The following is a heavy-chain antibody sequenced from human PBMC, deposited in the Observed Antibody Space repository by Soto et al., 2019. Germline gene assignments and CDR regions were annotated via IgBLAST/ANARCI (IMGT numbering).Heavy chain of an antibody. CDR1: GFSVSSTY. CDR2: VFSDGRI. J-gene: IGHJ4*02. D-gene: IGHD6-13*01. V-gene: IGHV3-53*01. Sequence: GGSLRLSCAASGFSVSSTYMGWFRQAPGRGPAWVSAVFSDGRIYYADSVKGRLTISRDNSKNTLYLQMHTLRAEDTAVYYCAKVSSSWYAGFFDLWGQGTLVTVSS. CDR3: AKVSSSWYAGFFDL.